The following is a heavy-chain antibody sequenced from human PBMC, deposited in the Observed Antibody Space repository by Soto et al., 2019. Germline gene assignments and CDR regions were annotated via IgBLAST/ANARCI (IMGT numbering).Heavy chain of an antibody. CDR3: TRGGVVPAASKNWFDP. CDR1: GFTFGDYA. J-gene: IGHJ5*02. V-gene: IGHV3-49*03. D-gene: IGHD2-2*01. Sequence: HPGGSLRLSCTASGFTFGDYAMSWFRQAPEKGLERVGFIRSKAYGGTTEYAASVKGRFTISRDDSKSIAYLQMNSLKTEDTAVYYCTRGGVVPAASKNWFDPWGQGTLVTVSS. CDR2: IRSKAYGGTT.